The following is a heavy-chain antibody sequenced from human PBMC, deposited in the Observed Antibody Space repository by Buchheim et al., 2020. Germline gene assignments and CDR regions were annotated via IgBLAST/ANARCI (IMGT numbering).Heavy chain of an antibody. V-gene: IGHV3-15*01. J-gene: IGHJ4*02. CDR2: IKSKTDGGTT. D-gene: IGHD1-26*01. Sequence: EVQLVESGGGLVKPGGSLRLSCAASGFTFSNAWMSWVRQAPGKGLEWGGRIKSKTDGGTTDYAAPVKGRFTISRDDSKNQLYLQMNSLKTEDTAVYYCTTASIVGGHGGFDYWGQGTL. CDR1: GFTFSNAW. CDR3: TTASIVGGHGGFDY.